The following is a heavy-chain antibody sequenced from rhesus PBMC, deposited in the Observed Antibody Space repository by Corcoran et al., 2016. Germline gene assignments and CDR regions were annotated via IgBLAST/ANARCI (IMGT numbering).Heavy chain of an antibody. V-gene: IGHV2-174*01. Sequence: QVTLKESGPALVKPTQTLKLTCNFSGFSLPTSGMGVGWIRQPPGKALEWLALIYWDDDKRYSTSLKSRLTISKDTSKNQVVLTMTNMDPVDTATYYCARTQYCTGSGCYQVIDYWGQGVLVTVSS. CDR3: ARTQYCTGSGCYQVIDY. CDR1: GFSLPTSGMG. CDR2: IYWDDDK. J-gene: IGHJ4*01. D-gene: IGHD2-21*01.